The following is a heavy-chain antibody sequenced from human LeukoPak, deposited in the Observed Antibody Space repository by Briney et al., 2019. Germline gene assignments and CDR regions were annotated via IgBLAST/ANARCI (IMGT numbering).Heavy chain of an antibody. CDR3: ARNPAAYDAFDI. J-gene: IGHJ3*02. D-gene: IGHD6-13*01. CDR2: ISSSSSYI. Sequence: GGSLRLSCAASGFTFSSYSMNWVRQAPGKGLEWVSSISSSSSYIYYADSVKGRFTISRDNAKNSLYLQMNSLRAEDTAVYYCARNPAAYDAFDIWGXGTMVTVSS. CDR1: GFTFSSYS. V-gene: IGHV3-21*01.